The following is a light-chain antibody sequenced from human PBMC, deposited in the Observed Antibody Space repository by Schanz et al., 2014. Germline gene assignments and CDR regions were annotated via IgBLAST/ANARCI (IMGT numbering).Light chain of an antibody. J-gene: IGKJ1*01. CDR2: GAS. Sequence: AIQMTQSPSSLSASVGDRVTITCRASQGIRNDLGWYQQKPGKAPKLLIYGASSLQSGVPSRFSGSGSGTDFTLTISSLQPEDFAPYYCQQSYTTPWTFGQGTKVEIK. V-gene: IGKV1-6*01. CDR1: QGIRND. CDR3: QQSYTTPWT.